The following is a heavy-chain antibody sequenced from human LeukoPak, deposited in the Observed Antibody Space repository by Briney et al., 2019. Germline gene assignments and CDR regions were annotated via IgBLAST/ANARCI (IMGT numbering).Heavy chain of an antibody. CDR3: AELGITMIGGV. CDR1: GFTFSSYE. V-gene: IGHV3-48*03. CDR2: ISSGGSTI. Sequence: PGGSLRLSCAASGFTFSSYEMNWVRQAPGKGPEWVSYISSGGSTIYYADSVKGRFTISRDNAKNSLYLQMNSLRAEDTAVYYCAELGITMIGGVWGKGTTVTISS. D-gene: IGHD3-10*02. J-gene: IGHJ6*04.